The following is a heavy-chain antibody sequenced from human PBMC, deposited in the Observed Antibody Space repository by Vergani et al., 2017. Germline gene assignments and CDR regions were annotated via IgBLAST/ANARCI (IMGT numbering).Heavy chain of an antibody. J-gene: IGHJ4*02. V-gene: IGHV3-30*02. CDR3: AKYLRYSTDGLPDS. CDR2: IGKAGINT. Sequence: QVQLVESAGGVVQPGGSLRLSCAASGFTFSNFGMHWIRQAPGKGLEWQAYIGKAGINTRYRDAVKGRFTVSRDNSKDILYLQMDSLRSEDTALYYCAKYLRYSTDGLPDSWGQGTLVIVSS. D-gene: IGHD2-15*01. CDR1: GFTFSNFG.